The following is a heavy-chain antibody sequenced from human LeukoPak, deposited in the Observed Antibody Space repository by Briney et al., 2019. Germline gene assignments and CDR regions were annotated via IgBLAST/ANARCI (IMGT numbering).Heavy chain of an antibody. CDR3: AREVPYDSSRDYQPFDY. V-gene: IGHV1-2*02. D-gene: IGHD3-22*01. J-gene: IGHJ4*02. CDR2: INPKSGGT. CDR1: RYTFTDYY. Sequence: ASVKVSCKASRYTFTDYYMHWVRQAPGQGLEWMGWINPKSGGTNYAQKLQGRVTITTHTSTSTAYMELRSLKSDDTAVYYCAREVPYDSSRDYQPFDYWGQGTLVTVSS.